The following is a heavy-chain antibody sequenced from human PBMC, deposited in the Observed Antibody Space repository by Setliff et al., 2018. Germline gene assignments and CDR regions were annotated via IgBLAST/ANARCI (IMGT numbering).Heavy chain of an antibody. J-gene: IGHJ4*02. Sequence: GGSLRLSCAASGFTFSTYRMHWVRQAPGKGLEWVAVIWDDGGNKYHADSVKGRFTISRDNSKNQFSLKLSSVTAADTAVYYCARTGTYRYFDYWGQGALVTVSS. D-gene: IGHD1-1*01. V-gene: IGHV3-33*08. CDR3: ARTGTYRYFDY. CDR1: GFTFSTYR. CDR2: IWDDGGNK.